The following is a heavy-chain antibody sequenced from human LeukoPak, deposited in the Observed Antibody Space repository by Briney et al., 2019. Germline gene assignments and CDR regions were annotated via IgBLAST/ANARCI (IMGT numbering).Heavy chain of an antibody. V-gene: IGHV4-34*01. CDR3: ARVEKVRGVKPKREYYHYGMDV. CDR2: INHSGST. Sequence: PSETLSLTCAVYGGSFSGYYWSWIRQPPGKGLEWIGEINHSGSTNYNPSLKSRVTISVDTSKNQFSLKLSSVTAADTAVYYCARVEKVRGVKPKREYYHYGMDVWGQGTTVTVSS. J-gene: IGHJ6*02. CDR1: GGSFSGYY. D-gene: IGHD3-10*01.